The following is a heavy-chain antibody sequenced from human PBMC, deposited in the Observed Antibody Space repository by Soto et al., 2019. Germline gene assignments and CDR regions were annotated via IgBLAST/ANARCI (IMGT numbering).Heavy chain of an antibody. D-gene: IGHD6-19*01. CDR3: ARGIAVALPPDY. Sequence: QVQLVESGGGVVQPGRSLRLSCAASGFTFSSYAMHWVRQAPGKGLEWVAVISYDGSNKYYADSVKGRFTISRDNSKNPLYLQMNSLRAEDTAVYYCARGIAVALPPDYWGQGTLVTVSS. V-gene: IGHV3-30-3*01. CDR1: GFTFSSYA. J-gene: IGHJ4*02. CDR2: ISYDGSNK.